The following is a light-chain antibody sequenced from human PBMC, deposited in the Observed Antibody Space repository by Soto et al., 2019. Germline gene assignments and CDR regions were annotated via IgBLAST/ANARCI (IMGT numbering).Light chain of an antibody. Sequence: IVLTQSPATLSFSPGERGSLSCRASRSVSSYLAWYQQKPGQAPRLLIYDASNRATGIPARFSGSGSGTDFTLTISSLEPEDFAVYYCQQRSNWPPITFGQGTRLEIK. V-gene: IGKV3-11*01. CDR2: DAS. J-gene: IGKJ5*01. CDR3: QQRSNWPPIT. CDR1: RSVSSY.